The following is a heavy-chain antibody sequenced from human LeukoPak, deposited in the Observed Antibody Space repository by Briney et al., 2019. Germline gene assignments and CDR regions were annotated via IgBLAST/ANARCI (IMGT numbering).Heavy chain of an antibody. CDR1: GFTFSNYG. V-gene: IGHV3-33*01. D-gene: IGHD6-13*01. J-gene: IGHJ5*02. Sequence: PGRSLRLSCAVSGFTFSNYGMHWVRQAPGKGLEWVAVIWYDGSNKYYADSVKGRFTISRDNSKNTLYLQMSSLRAEDTAVYYCARDSGSSWYALSHHWFDPWGQGTLVTVSS. CDR2: IWYDGSNK. CDR3: ARDSGSSWYALSHHWFDP.